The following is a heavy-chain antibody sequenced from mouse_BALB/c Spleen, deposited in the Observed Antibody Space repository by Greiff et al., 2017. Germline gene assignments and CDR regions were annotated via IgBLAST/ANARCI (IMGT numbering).Heavy chain of an antibody. J-gene: IGHJ4*01. V-gene: IGHV5-12-2*01. CDR3: ARFITTATGAMDY. Sequence: EVMLVESGGGLVQPGGSLKLSCAASGFTFSSYTMSWVRQTPEKRLEWVAYISNGGGSTYYPDTVKGRFTISRDNARNTLYLQMSSLKSEDTAMYYCARFITTATGAMDYWGEGTSVTVSS. D-gene: IGHD1-2*01. CDR2: ISNGGGST. CDR1: GFTFSSYT.